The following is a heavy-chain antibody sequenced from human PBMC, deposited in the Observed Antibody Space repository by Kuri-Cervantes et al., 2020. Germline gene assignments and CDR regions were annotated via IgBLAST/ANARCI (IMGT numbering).Heavy chain of an antibody. V-gene: IGHV4-39*01. Sequence: SETLSLTCTVSGGSTSSGGYYWSWIRQHPGKGLEWIGYIYYSGSTYYNPSLKSRVTISVDTSKNQFSLKLSSVTAADTAVYYCARHWAVVAATSWFDPWGQGTLVTVSS. J-gene: IGHJ5*02. CDR1: GGSTSSGGYY. D-gene: IGHD2-15*01. CDR3: ARHWAVVAATSWFDP. CDR2: IYYSGST.